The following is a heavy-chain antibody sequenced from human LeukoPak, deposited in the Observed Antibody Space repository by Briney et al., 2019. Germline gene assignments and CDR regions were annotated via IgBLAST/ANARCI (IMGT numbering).Heavy chain of an antibody. CDR2: IIPILGIA. Sequence: GASVKVSCKASGGTFSSYAISWVRQAPGQGLEWMGRIIPILGIANYAQKFQGRVTITADKSTSTAYMELSSLRSEDTAVYYCARDPQYDCSGGSCYQESDYWGQGTLVTVSS. J-gene: IGHJ4*02. CDR3: ARDPQYDCSGGSCYQESDY. V-gene: IGHV1-69*04. D-gene: IGHD2-15*01. CDR1: GGTFSSYA.